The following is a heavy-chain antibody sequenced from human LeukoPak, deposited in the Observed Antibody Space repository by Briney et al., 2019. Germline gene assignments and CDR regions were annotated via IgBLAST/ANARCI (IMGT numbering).Heavy chain of an antibody. CDR3: ARESSGRSGEFHYYYYYYMDV. V-gene: IGHV1-69*05. D-gene: IGHD1-26*01. CDR1: GGTFSSYA. Sequence: SVKVSCKASGGTFSSYAISWVRQAPGQGLEWMGRIIPIFGTAIYAQKFQGRVTITTDESTSTAYMELSSLRSEDTAVYYCARESSGRSGEFHYYYYYYMDVWGKGTTVTVSS. J-gene: IGHJ6*03. CDR2: IIPIFGTA.